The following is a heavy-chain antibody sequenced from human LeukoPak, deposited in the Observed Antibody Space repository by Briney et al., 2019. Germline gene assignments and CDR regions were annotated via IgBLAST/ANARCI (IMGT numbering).Heavy chain of an antibody. D-gene: IGHD4-17*01. CDR1: GFTFSSYA. V-gene: IGHV3-23*01. CDR3: AKSMIMTTVTGFDY. Sequence: PGGSLRLSCAASGFTFSSYAMNWVRQAPGKGLEWVSTISDSGGRTYYADSVKGRFTISRDNSKNTLYLQMNSLRAEDTAVYYCAKSMIMTTVTGFDYWGQGTLVTVSS. J-gene: IGHJ4*02. CDR2: ISDSGGRT.